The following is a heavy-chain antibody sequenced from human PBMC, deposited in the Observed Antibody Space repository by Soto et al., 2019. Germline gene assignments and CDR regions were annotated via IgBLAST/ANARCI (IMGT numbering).Heavy chain of an antibody. CDR1: GFTFSSYS. CDR3: ARGDVDTAMVTDY. CDR2: ISSSSSYI. J-gene: IGHJ4*02. Sequence: GSLRLSCAASGFTFSSYSMNWVRQAPGKGLEWVSSISSSSSYIYYADSVKGRFTISRDNAKNSLYLQMNSLRAEDTAVYYCARGDVDTAMVTDYWGQGTLVTVSS. D-gene: IGHD5-18*01. V-gene: IGHV3-21*01.